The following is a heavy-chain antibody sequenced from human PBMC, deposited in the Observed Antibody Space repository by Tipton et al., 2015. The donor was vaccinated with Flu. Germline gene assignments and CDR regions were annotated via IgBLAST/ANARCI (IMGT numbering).Heavy chain of an antibody. D-gene: IGHD3-3*01. CDR1: GGSISSGGYY. Sequence: TLSLTCTVSGGSISSGGYYWSWIRQHPGKGLEWIGYIYYSGSTYYNPSLKSRVTISVDTSKNQFSLKLSSVTAADTAVYYCAREERFLECGFGYWGQGTLVTVSS. CDR3: AREERFLECGFGY. CDR2: IYYSGST. J-gene: IGHJ4*02. V-gene: IGHV4-31*03.